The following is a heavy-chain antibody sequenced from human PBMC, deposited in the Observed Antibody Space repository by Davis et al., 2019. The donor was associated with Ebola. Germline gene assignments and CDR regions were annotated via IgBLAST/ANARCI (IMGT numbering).Heavy chain of an antibody. J-gene: IGHJ5*02. V-gene: IGHV5-51*01. Sequence: KVSCKGSGYSFSSYWIAWVRQMPGKGLEWMGIIYPGDSDTRYSPSFQGQVTISADKSTSTVHLQWSSLKASDTAMYYCARQGYCNSTSCNNWFDPWGQGTLVTVSS. CDR2: IYPGDSDT. CDR3: ARQGYCNSTSCNNWFDP. D-gene: IGHD2-2*01. CDR1: GYSFSSYW.